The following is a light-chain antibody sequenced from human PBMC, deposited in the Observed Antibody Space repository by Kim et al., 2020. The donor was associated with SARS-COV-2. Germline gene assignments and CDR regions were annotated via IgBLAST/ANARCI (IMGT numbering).Light chain of an antibody. J-gene: IGLJ2*01. CDR1: SSNIGTGYD. CDR3: QTYDGSLSASV. CDR2: ANT. Sequence: QSVTISCTGSSSNIGTGYDVPWYQQLPGTAPKLLIYANTNRPSGVPDRFSASKSGTSASLAITGLQAEDEADYYCQTYDGSLSASVFGGGTQLTVL. V-gene: IGLV1-40*01.